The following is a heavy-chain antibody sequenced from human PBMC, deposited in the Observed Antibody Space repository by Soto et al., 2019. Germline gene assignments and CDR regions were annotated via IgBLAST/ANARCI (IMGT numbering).Heavy chain of an antibody. Sequence: SQTLSLTCAISGDSVYTNSAAWNSTTQSPSRGLEWLGRTYYRSKWYNDYAVSVKSRITINPDTSKNQFSLQLNSVTPEDTAVYYCARDHYYGMDVWGQGTTVTVSS. V-gene: IGHV6-1*01. CDR3: ARDHYYGMDV. J-gene: IGHJ6*02. CDR2: TYYRSKWYN. CDR1: GDSVYTNSAA.